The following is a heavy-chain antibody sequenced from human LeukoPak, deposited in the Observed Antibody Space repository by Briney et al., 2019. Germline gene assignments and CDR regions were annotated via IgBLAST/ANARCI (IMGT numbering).Heavy chain of an antibody. V-gene: IGHV3-23*01. CDR3: ARVLGSGPFPLFDY. CDR1: GFTFSSYA. CDR2: ISGSGGSK. Sequence: GGSLRLSCAASGFTFSSYAMSWVRQAPGKGLEWVAAISGSGGSKYYADSVKGRFTISRDNSKNTLYLQMNSLRAEDTAVYYCARVLGSGPFPLFDYWGEGTLVTVSS. J-gene: IGHJ4*02. D-gene: IGHD3-10*01.